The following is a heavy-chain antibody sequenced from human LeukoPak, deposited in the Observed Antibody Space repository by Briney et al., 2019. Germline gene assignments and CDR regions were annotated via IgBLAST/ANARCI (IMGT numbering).Heavy chain of an antibody. J-gene: IGHJ3*01. D-gene: IGHD4-11*01. CDR2: ISGYNGNA. CDR1: GYSFSTYS. V-gene: IGHV1-18*01. CDR3: ARVLTTVTTYGFDL. Sequence: ASVKVSCKASGYSFSTYSISCLRQAPGQELEWMGWISGYNGNAIYAQKPQGRVTMTTDTSTTTASMELRSLRSDDTAVYYCARVLTTVTTYGFDLWAQGTMVTVSS.